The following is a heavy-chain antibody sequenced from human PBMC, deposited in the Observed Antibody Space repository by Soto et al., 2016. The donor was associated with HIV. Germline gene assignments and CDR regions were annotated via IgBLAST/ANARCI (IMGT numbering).Heavy chain of an antibody. J-gene: IGHJ5*02. D-gene: IGHD3-16*01. CDR3: TTHLYPT. CDR1: GFTFSDAW. CDR2: IKGKPDGGTT. V-gene: IGHV3-15*01. Sequence: EVQLVESGGGLVKPGGSLRLSCAVSGFTFSDAWMSWVRQAPGKGLGWVGLIKGKPDGGTTDYAAPVKGRFIISRDDSKNMLYLQMNSLKTEDTAVYYCTTHLYPTWGQGTLVTVSS.